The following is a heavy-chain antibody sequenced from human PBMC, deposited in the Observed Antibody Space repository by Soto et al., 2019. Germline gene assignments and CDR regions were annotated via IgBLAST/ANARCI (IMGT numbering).Heavy chain of an antibody. CDR1: GFSLSNARMG. CDR3: ARSRLEMATIWYFDL. J-gene: IGHJ2*01. CDR2: IFSNDEK. Sequence: QVTLKESGPVLVKPTETLTLTCTVSGFSLSNARMGVSWIRQPPGKALEWLAHIFSNDEKSYSTSLKSRLTISKDTTKSQVVLTMTNMDPVDTATYYCARSRLEMATIWYFDLWGRGTLVTVSS. D-gene: IGHD5-12*01. V-gene: IGHV2-26*01.